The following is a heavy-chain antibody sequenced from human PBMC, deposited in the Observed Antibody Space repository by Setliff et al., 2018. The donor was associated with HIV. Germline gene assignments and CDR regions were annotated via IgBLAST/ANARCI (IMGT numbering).Heavy chain of an antibody. Sequence: SVQVSCKASRSTFNSHTINWVRQAPGQGLDWMGRIIPILGVANYAQRFQGKVTITADKSTSTACMELTSLRFDDTAMYYCVRGVQSPPHYSYYYMDVWGEGTMVTVSS. V-gene: IGHV1-69*02. J-gene: IGHJ6*03. D-gene: IGHD3-3*01. CDR3: VRGVQSPPHYSYYYMDV. CDR1: RSTFNSHT. CDR2: IIPILGVA.